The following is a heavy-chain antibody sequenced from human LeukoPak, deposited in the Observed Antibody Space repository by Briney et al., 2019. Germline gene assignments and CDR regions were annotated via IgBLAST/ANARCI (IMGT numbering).Heavy chain of an antibody. V-gene: IGHV3-23*01. D-gene: IGHD7-27*01. CDR3: AKDPNWGSGY. CDR1: EFTFSSYT. CDR2: IAGNGGHI. Sequence: GGSLRLSCAASEFTFSSYTMTWVRQPPGKGLEWVSTIAGNGGHIHYADSVKGRFTVSRDNSKNTLYLQMNSLRAEDTAVYYCAKDPNWGSGYWGQGALVTVSS. J-gene: IGHJ4*02.